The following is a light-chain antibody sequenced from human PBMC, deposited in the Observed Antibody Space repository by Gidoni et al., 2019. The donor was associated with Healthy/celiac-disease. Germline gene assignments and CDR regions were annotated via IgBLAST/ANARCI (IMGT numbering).Light chain of an antibody. Sequence: DIQMTLSPSSLSVSVEDRVTITCPASQSISSYLYWYQQKPEKAPKLMIYAASSLQSGVPSRFSGSGSGTDFTLTISSLQPEDFATYYCQQNYSTPLTFGGGTKVEIK. CDR3: QQNYSTPLT. CDR2: AAS. CDR1: QSISSY. V-gene: IGKV1-39*01. J-gene: IGKJ4*01.